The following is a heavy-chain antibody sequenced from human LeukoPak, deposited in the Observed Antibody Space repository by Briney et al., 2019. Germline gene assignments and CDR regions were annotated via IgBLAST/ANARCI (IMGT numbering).Heavy chain of an antibody. CDR1: GGSISSGDYY. V-gene: IGHV4-30-4*01. CDR2: IYYSGST. J-gene: IGHJ3*02. D-gene: IGHD3-10*01. Sequence: SETLSLTCTVSGGSISSGDYYWSWIRQPTGKGLEWIGYIYYSGSTYYNPSLKSRVTISVDTSKNQFSLKLSSVTAADTAVYYCARAVIGVRGVILSLYDAFDIWGQGTMVTVSS. CDR3: ARAVIGVRGVILSLYDAFDI.